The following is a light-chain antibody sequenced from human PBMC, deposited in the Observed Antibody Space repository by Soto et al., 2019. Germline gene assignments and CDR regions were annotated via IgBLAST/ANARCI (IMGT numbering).Light chain of an antibody. CDR3: QQYNNWPPWT. CDR1: QYIGSA. CDR2: GAS. V-gene: IGKV3-15*01. J-gene: IGKJ1*01. Sequence: EVVLTHSPATLSVSPGDRATLSCRASQYIGSAVAWYHQRSGQAPRLLIYGASTRATGIPARFSGTRSGTEFTLTISGLQSEDFAVYYCQQYNNWPPWTFGQGTKVDIK.